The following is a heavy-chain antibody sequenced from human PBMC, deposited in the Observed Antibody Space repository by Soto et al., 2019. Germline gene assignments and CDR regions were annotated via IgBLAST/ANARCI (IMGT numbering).Heavy chain of an antibody. V-gene: IGHV1-69*13. CDR1: GGTFSSYA. Sequence: SVKVSCKASGGTFSSYAISWVRQAPGQGLEWMGGIIPIFGTANYAQKFQGSVTITADESTSTAYMELSSLRSEDTAVYYCASRPIAAAGTSRIDYWGQGTLVTVSS. D-gene: IGHD6-13*01. CDR2: IIPIFGTA. J-gene: IGHJ4*02. CDR3: ASRPIAAAGTSRIDY.